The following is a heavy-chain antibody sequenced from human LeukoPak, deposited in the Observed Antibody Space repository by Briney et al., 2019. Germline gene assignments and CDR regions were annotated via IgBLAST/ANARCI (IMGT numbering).Heavy chain of an antibody. CDR3: ASCSGGSCFHFDY. CDR2: IYYSGST. J-gene: IGHJ4*02. V-gene: IGHV4-59*06. Sequence: TSETLSLTCTVSGGSISSYYWSWIRQHPGKGLEWIGYIYYSGSTYYNPSLKSRVTISVDTSKNQFSLKLSSVTAADTAVYYCASCSGGSCFHFDYWGQGTLVTVSS. D-gene: IGHD2-15*01. CDR1: GGSISSYY.